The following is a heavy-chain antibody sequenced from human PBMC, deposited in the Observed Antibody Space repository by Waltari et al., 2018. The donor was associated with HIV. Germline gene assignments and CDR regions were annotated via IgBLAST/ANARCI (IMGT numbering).Heavy chain of an antibody. V-gene: IGHV4-34*01. CDR3: ARQHDDGGPTSKYYQYYGMDV. CDR2: INHSGST. J-gene: IGHJ6*02. D-gene: IGHD2-2*01. CDR1: GGSFRGYY. Sequence: VQLQQWGAGLLKPSETLSLTCAVSGGSFRGYYWSWIRQSPGKGLEWIGQINHSGSTTYNPSLQSRVTMSVDTSKNHFSLNLSSVTAADSAVYHCARQHDDGGPTSKYYQYYGMDVWGQGTTVTVS.